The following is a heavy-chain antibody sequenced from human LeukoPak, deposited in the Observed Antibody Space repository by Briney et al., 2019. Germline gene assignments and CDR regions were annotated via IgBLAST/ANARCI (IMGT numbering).Heavy chain of an antibody. J-gene: IGHJ5*02. D-gene: IGHD3-3*01. CDR1: GGSFSSYY. V-gene: IGHV4-59*10. Sequence: SETLSLTCAVSGGSFSSYYWSWIRQPPGKGLEWIGGINNSGSTNYNPSLKSRVTMSVDTSKNQFSLKLSSVTAADTAVYYCAAASYSDFWSCYYGGENGFDAWGQGALVTASS. CDR2: INNSGST. CDR3: AAASYSDFWSCYYGGENGFDA.